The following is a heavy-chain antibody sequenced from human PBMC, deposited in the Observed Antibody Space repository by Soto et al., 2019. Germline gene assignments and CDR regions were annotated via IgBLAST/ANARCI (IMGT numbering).Heavy chain of an antibody. Sequence: PGGSLRLSCSAPGFTFSSYAMHWVRQAPGKGLEYVSAISSNGGSTYYADSVKGRFTISRDNSKNTLYLQMSSLRAEDTAVYYCVKGASSGWYYWFDPWGQGTLVTVSS. V-gene: IGHV3-64D*06. CDR1: GFTFSSYA. CDR3: VKGASSGWYYWFDP. J-gene: IGHJ5*02. D-gene: IGHD6-19*01. CDR2: ISSNGGST.